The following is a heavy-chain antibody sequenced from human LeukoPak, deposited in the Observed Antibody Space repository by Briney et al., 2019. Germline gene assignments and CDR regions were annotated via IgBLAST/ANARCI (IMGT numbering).Heavy chain of an antibody. V-gene: IGHV4-59*12. J-gene: IGHJ4*02. D-gene: IGHD2-8*01. CDR3: AREDIVLMVYAPRGYYFDY. Sequence: SETLSLTCTVSVGSISSYYWSWIRQPPGKGLEGMGYIYYSGSTNYNPSLTSRVTISVDTYKNQCSLKLSSVTAADTAVYYRAREDIVLMVYAPRGYYFDYWGQGTLVTVSS. CDR1: VGSISSYY. CDR2: IYYSGST.